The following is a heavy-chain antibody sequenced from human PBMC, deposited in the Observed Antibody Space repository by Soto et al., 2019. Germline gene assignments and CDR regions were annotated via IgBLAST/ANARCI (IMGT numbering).Heavy chain of an antibody. Sequence: QVQVVESGGGVVQSGSSLRLSCAASGFTFSSYGMHWVRQAPGKGLEWVAVISNDGNDEYYIDSVKGRFTIARDNSKDTLYLQMKPLRTAAKAREYCAQDIHGGRNHLGADYWGPATVGSVSS. CDR2: ISNDGNDE. V-gene: IGHV3-30*18. J-gene: IGHJ4*02. D-gene: IGHD1-26*01. CDR3: AQDIHGGRNHLGADY. CDR1: GFTFSSYG.